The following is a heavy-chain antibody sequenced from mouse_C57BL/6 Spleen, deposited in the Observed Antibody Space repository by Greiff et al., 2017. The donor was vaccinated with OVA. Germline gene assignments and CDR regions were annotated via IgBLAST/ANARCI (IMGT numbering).Heavy chain of an antibody. CDR3: ARQKKNGNYNYFDY. V-gene: IGHV5-6*01. J-gene: IGHJ2*01. D-gene: IGHD2-1*01. CDR1: GFTFSSYG. CDR2: ISSGGSYT. Sequence: EVKVVESGGDLVKPGGSLKLSCAASGFTFSSYGMSWVRQTPDKRLEWVATISSGGSYTYYPDSVKGRFTISRDNAKNTLYLQRSSLKSEDTAMYYCARQKKNGNYNYFDYWGQGTTLTVSS.